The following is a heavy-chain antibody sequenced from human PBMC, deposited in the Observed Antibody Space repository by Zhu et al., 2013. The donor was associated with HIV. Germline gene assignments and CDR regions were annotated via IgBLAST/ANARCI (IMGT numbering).Heavy chain of an antibody. CDR2: IIPIFGTA. V-gene: IGHV1-69*01. Sequence: QVQLVQSGAEVKKPGSSVKVSCKASGGTFSSYAISWVRQAPGQGLEWMGGIIPIFGTANYAQKFQGRVTITADESTSTAYMELSSLRSEDTAVYYCASSGSGYCSGGSCYPTGYYYYYYGMDVWGQGTTVTVSS. D-gene: IGHD2-15*01. CDR3: ASSGSGYCSGGSCYPTGYYYYYYGMDV. CDR1: GGTFSSYA. J-gene: IGHJ6*02.